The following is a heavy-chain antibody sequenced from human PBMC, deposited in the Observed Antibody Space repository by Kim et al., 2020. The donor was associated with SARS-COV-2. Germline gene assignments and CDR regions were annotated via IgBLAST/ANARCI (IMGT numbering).Heavy chain of an antibody. V-gene: IGHV4-31*03. J-gene: IGHJ4*02. CDR1: GGSITSDGSF. CDR2: IYYNGDT. D-gene: IGHD3-22*01. Sequence: SETLSLTCTVSGGSITSDGSFWSWIRQLPGKGLGWIGHIYYNGDTYYNPALKSRVTISVDTSKNQFSLKLNSVTAAYPAVYYCARVAYHYDSSGYWVFDSGGQGTPVTVSS. CDR3: ARVAYHYDSSGYWVFDS.